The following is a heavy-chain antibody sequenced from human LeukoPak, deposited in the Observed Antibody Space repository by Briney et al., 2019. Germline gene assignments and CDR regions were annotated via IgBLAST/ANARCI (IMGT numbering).Heavy chain of an antibody. Sequence: SQTLSLTCTVSGGSISSGGYYWSWIRQHPGKGLEWIGYIYYSGSTYYNPSLKSRVTISVDTSKNQFSLKLSSVTAADTAVYYCARGTPISSGSYYNCAFDIRGQGTMVTVSS. D-gene: IGHD3-10*01. V-gene: IGHV4-31*03. CDR2: IYYSGST. CDR1: GGSISSGGYY. CDR3: ARGTPISSGSYYNCAFDI. J-gene: IGHJ3*02.